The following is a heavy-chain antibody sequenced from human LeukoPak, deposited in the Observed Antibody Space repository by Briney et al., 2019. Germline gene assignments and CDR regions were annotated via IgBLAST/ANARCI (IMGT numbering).Heavy chain of an antibody. CDR2: INPNSGGT. CDR3: ARDGAPRGYSGYDYSDY. Sequence: GASVKVSCKASGYTFTGYYMHWVRQAPGQGLEWMGWINPNSGGTNYAQKFQGRVTMTRDTSISTAYMELSRLRSDDTAVYYCARDGAPRGYSGYDYSDYWGQGTLVTDSS. CDR1: GYTFTGYY. J-gene: IGHJ4*02. D-gene: IGHD5-12*01. V-gene: IGHV1-2*02.